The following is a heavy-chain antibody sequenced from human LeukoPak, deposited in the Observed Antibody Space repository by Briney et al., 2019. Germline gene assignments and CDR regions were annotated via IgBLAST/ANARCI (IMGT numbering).Heavy chain of an antibody. CDR1: EFTFSSNY. CDR3: ATIGGDYVSFDN. Sequence: GGSLRLSCAASEFTFSSNYMSWVRQAPGKGLEWVSVIYSGGSTYYADSVKGRFTISRHNSKNTLYLQMNSLRGEDTAVYYCATIGGDYVSFDNWGQGTLVTVTS. D-gene: IGHD4-17*01. CDR2: IYSGGST. J-gene: IGHJ4*02. V-gene: IGHV3-53*04.